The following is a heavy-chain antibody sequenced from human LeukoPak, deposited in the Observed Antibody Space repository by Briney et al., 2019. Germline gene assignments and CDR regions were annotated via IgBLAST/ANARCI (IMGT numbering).Heavy chain of an antibody. Sequence: QPGGSLRLSCAASGFTFSSYGVHWVRQAPGKGLEWVAFIRSDGSIKYYTESVRGRFTISRDNSKNTLYLQMNSLRAEDTAVYYCASLQNVPSYYYYYVMDVWGQGTTVTVSS. CDR1: GFTFSSYG. V-gene: IGHV3-30*02. CDR2: IRSDGSIK. D-gene: IGHD2/OR15-2a*01. J-gene: IGHJ6*02. CDR3: ASLQNVPSYYYYYVMDV.